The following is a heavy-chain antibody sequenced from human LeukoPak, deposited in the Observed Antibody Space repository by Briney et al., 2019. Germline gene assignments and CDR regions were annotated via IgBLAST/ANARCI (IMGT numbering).Heavy chain of an antibody. J-gene: IGHJ5*02. CDR2: IYTSGST. CDR3: ARLVTGGIAARPRGGWFDP. Sequence: SETLSLTCTVSGGSISSYYWSWIRQPPGKGLEWIGYIYTSGSTNYNPSLQSRVTRSVDTSKNQFSLKLSCVTAADTAVYYCARLVTGGIAARPRGGWFDPWGQGTLVTVSS. V-gene: IGHV4-4*09. CDR1: GGSISSYY. D-gene: IGHD6-6*01.